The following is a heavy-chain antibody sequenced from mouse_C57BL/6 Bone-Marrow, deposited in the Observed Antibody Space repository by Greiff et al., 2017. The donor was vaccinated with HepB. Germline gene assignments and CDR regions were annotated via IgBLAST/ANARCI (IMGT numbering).Heavy chain of an antibody. CDR3: ARPLYYGSSFYAMDY. CDR1: GYTFTSYW. J-gene: IGHJ4*01. D-gene: IGHD1-1*01. V-gene: IGHV1-64*01. CDR2: IHPNSGST. Sequence: QVQLQQSGAELVKPGASVKLSCKASGYTFTSYWMHWVKQRPGQGLEWIGMIHPNSGSTNYNEKFKSKATLTVDKSSSTAYMQLSSLTSEDSAVYYCARPLYYGSSFYAMDYWGQGTSVTVSS.